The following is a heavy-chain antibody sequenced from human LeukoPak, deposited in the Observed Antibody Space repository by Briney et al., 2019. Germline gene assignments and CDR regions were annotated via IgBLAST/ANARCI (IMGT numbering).Heavy chain of an antibody. CDR2: ISSSSSTI. CDR3: ARGAYYYED. CDR1: GFTFSSHS. J-gene: IGHJ4*02. V-gene: IGHV3-48*01. D-gene: IGHD3-22*01. Sequence: GGSLRLSCAASGFTFSSHSMNWVRQAPGKGLEWVSYISSSSSTIYYADSVKGRFTISRDNAKNSLYLQMNSLRAEDTAVYYCARGAYYYEDRGQGTLVTVSS.